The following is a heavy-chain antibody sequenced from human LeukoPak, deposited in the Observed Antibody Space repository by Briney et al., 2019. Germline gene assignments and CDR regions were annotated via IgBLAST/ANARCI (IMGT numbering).Heavy chain of an antibody. J-gene: IGHJ6*02. V-gene: IGHV1-2*02. Sequence: GASVKVSCKASGYTFTDHYMHWVRQAPGQGLEWLGWIKPDSGGTNYAQKFQGRVTMTRDTSISTAYMELSSLRSEDTAVYYCARGRSGGYYYYGMDVWGQGTTVTVSS. CDR1: GYTFTDHY. CDR2: IKPDSGGT. D-gene: IGHD3-3*01. CDR3: ARGRSGGYYYYGMDV.